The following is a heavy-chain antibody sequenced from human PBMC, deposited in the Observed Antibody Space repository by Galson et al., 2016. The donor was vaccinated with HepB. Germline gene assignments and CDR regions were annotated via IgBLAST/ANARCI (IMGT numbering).Heavy chain of an antibody. CDR3: ARDGDSSSDY. J-gene: IGHJ4*01. CDR2: MNPRTEKT. V-gene: IGHV1-46*01. CDR1: GYIFSTYY. Sequence: SVKVSCKASGYIFSTYYIHWVRQAPGQGLEWMGIMNPRTEKTTYAQKFQGRVTMTRDTSTSTAFMELSSLTSEDTAVYFCARDGDSSSDYWGQGTLVTVSS. D-gene: IGHD4-17*01.